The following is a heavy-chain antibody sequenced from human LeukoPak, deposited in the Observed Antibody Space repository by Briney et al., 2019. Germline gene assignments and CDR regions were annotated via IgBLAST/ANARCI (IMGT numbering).Heavy chain of an antibody. Sequence: RSGGSLRLSCAASGFTFSSYAMHWVRQAPGKGLEWVSVIYVGGNTYYADSVKGRFTISRDSSKNTLYLQMNSLRPEDTALYYCARDHYSNYLDYWGQGTLVTVSS. CDR2: IYVGGNT. V-gene: IGHV3-53*01. CDR1: GFTFSSYA. D-gene: IGHD4-11*01. J-gene: IGHJ4*02. CDR3: ARDHYSNYLDY.